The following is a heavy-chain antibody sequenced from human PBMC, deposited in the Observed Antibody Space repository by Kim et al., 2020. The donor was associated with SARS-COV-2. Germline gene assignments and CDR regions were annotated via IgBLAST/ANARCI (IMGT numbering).Heavy chain of an antibody. CDR2: IYHSGRT. D-gene: IGHD3-10*01. CDR1: GYSISSGYY. CDR3: ARDGITMVRGVPGY. V-gene: IGHV4-38-2*02. J-gene: IGHJ4*02. Sequence: SETLSLTCTVSGYSISSGYYWGWIRQPPGKGLEWIGSIYHSGRTYYNPSLKSRVTISVDTSKNQFSLKLSSVTAADTAVYYCARDGITMVRGVPGYWGQGTLVTVSS.